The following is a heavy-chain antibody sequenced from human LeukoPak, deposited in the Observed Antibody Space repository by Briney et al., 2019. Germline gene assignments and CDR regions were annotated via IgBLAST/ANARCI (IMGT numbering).Heavy chain of an antibody. CDR2: INHSGST. J-gene: IGHJ4*02. V-gene: IGHV4-34*01. CDR3: ARKRPWGLSRYFDY. Sequence: SETLSLTCAVYGGSFSGYYWSWIRQPPGKGLEWIGEINHSGSTNYNPSLKSRVTISVDTSKNQFSLKLSSVTAADTAVYYCARKRPWGLSRYFDYWGQGTLVTVSS. CDR1: GGSFSGYY. D-gene: IGHD7-27*01.